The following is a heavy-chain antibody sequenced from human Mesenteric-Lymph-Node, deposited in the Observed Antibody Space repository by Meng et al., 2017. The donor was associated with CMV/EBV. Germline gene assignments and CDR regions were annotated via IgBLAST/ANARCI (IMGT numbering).Heavy chain of an antibody. CDR2: INPNSGGT. J-gene: IGHJ6*02. CDR3: ARVGGEHTNLNVDTARVRYYYYGMDV. Sequence: ASAKVSCKASGYTFTGYYMHWVRQAPGQGLEWMGWINPNSGGTHYAQKFQGRVTMTRDTSISTAYMELSRLRSDDTAVYYCARVGGEHTNLNVDTARVRYYYYGMDVWGQGTTVTVSS. D-gene: IGHD5-18*01. CDR1: GYTFTGYY. V-gene: IGHV1-2*02.